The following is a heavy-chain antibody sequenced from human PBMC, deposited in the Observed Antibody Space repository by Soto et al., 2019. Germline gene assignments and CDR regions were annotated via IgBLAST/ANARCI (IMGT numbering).Heavy chain of an antibody. CDR1: GFTFGYYA. CDR2: IRSKAYGGTT. CDR3: XRAPHVTYYYDSSGPKI. Sequence: GGSLRLSCTASGFTFGYYAMSWVRQAPGKGLEWVGFIRSKAYGGTTEYAASVKGRFTISRDDSKSIAYLQMNSLKTEDTAVYYCXRAPHVTYYYDSSGPKIWGQGTLVTVSS. J-gene: IGHJ4*02. V-gene: IGHV3-49*04. D-gene: IGHD3-22*01.